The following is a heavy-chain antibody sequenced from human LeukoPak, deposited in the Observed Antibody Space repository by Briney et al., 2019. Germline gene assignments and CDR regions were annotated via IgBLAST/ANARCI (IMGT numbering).Heavy chain of an antibody. CDR2: ITYDGAFDGGKT. Sequence: GGSLRLSCEASGLSLSNYPMHWVRQAPGMGLEWITLITYDGAFDGGKTYYADSVKGRFTVSRDNSKNTLYVQMNSLRAEDKAVYYCAKGGDFGYSGYDRPFDYWGQGTLVTVSS. D-gene: IGHD5-12*01. V-gene: IGHV3-30*07. CDR3: AKGGDFGYSGYDRPFDY. CDR1: GLSLSNYP. J-gene: IGHJ4*02.